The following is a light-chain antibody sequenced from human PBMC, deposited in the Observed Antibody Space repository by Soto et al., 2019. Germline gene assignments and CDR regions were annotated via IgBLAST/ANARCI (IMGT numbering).Light chain of an antibody. CDR2: EVS. CDR1: SSDVGGYNY. CDR3: SSFTRSNTYV. V-gene: IGLV2-14*01. J-gene: IGLJ1*01. Sequence: QSALTQPASVSGSPGQSITISCTGTSSDVGGYNYVSWYQQHPDKAPKLIIYEVSDRPSGVSNRFSGSKSGNTASLTISGLQAEDEAHYYCSSFTRSNTYVFGSGTKLTVL.